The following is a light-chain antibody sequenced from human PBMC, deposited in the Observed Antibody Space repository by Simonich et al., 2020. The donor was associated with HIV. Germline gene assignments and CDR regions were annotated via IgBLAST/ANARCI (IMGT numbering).Light chain of an antibody. V-gene: IGLV2-14*03. Sequence: QSALTQPASVSGSPGQSITISCTGTSSDVGGYKYVSWYQHHPGKAPKRMIFDVTRRPSGVSNRFSGSKSGNTASLTISGLQAEDEADYYCSSYTSSSTLVFGGGTKLTVL. CDR1: SSDVGGYKY. J-gene: IGLJ2*01. CDR3: SSYTSSSTLV. CDR2: DVT.